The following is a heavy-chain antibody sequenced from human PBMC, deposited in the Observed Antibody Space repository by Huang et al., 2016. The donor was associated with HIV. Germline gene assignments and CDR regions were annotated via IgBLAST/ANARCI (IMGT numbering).Heavy chain of an antibody. Sequence: EVQLVESGGGLVRPGRSLRLSCAASGFPFSVYAMHWVRQNPGKGLEWVSGINWKSGNRAYADAVRGRFTISRDNAKNSLYLQMNSLRPEDTALYYCAKDWGYDFGAFDFWGRGTMVTVSS. CDR3: AKDWGYDFGAFDF. J-gene: IGHJ3*01. D-gene: IGHD3-16*01. CDR1: GFPFSVYA. V-gene: IGHV3-9*01. CDR2: INWKSGNR.